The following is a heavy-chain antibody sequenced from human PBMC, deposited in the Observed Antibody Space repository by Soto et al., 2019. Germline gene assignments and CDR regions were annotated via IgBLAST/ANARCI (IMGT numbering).Heavy chain of an antibody. Sequence: SVKVSCKASGYTFTSYGISWVRQAPGQGLEWMGWMNPNLGIANYAQKLQGRVTITADKSTSTAYMELSSLRSEDTAVYYCARGKITSYCGGDCYLLGAFDIWGQGTMVTVSS. CDR3: ARGKITSYCGGDCYLLGAFDI. D-gene: IGHD2-21*02. CDR1: GYTFTSYG. J-gene: IGHJ3*02. V-gene: IGHV1-69*10. CDR2: MNPNLGIA.